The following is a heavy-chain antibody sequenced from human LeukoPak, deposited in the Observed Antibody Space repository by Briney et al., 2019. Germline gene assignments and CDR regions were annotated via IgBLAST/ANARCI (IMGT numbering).Heavy chain of an antibody. D-gene: IGHD3-22*01. Sequence: GASVKVSCKASGYTFTCYYMHWVGQAPGQGVEWMGWINPNSGGTNYAQKFQGRGTMNRDTSISTAYMELSRLRSDDTAVYYCARDYGVRSGYRRGAFDIWGQGTMVTVSS. J-gene: IGHJ3*02. CDR2: INPNSGGT. V-gene: IGHV1-2*02. CDR1: GYTFTCYY. CDR3: ARDYGVRSGYRRGAFDI.